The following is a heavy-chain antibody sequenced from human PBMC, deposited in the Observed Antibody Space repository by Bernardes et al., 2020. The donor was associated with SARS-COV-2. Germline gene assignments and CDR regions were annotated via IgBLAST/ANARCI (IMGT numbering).Heavy chain of an antibody. CDR2: ISGGGTTI. D-gene: IGHD7-27*01. Sequence: GGSLRLSCAASGFTFTTYSSFNMNWVRQAPGKGLEWVAYISGGGTTIYYADAVKGRFTISRDNARELLFLQMNSLRDDDTAVYFCARDRWGSRGPSLDNWGQGTLVTVSS. J-gene: IGHJ4*02. CDR3: ARDRWGSRGPSLDN. V-gene: IGHV3-48*02. CDR1: GFTFTTYS.